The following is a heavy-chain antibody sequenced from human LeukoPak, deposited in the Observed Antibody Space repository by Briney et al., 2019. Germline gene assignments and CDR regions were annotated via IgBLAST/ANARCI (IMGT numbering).Heavy chain of an antibody. J-gene: IGHJ6*03. V-gene: IGHV1-46*01. D-gene: IGHD1-1*01. CDR1: GYTFTSYH. Sequence: ASVKVSCKASGYTFTSYHMHWVRQAPGQGLEWMGIINPSGGSTSYAQKFQGRVTMTRDTSTSTVYMELSSLRSEDTAVYYCARLYQQSKWKYYYYYMDVWGKGTAVTVSS. CDR3: ARLYQQSKWKYYYYYMDV. CDR2: INPSGGST.